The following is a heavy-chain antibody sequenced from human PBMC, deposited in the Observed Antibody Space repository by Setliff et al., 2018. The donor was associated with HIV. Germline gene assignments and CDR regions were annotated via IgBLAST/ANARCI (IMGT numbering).Heavy chain of an antibody. Sequence: ASVKVSCKASGCSFINYGISWVRQAPGQGLEWMGWISAYTGHTDYASRLLGRVTLTTDTSTSTAYMELRSLSSDDTAVYFCARARLQGIVTAVGPRDNCLDPWGQGTRVTVSS. CDR3: ARARLQGIVTAVGPRDNCLDP. CDR1: GCSFINYG. CDR2: ISAYTGHT. J-gene: IGHJ5*02. D-gene: IGHD3-9*01. V-gene: IGHV1-18*01.